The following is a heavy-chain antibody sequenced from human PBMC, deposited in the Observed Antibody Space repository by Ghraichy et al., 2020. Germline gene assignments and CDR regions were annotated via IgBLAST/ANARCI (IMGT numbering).Heavy chain of an antibody. Sequence: GGSLRLSCVVSGFSFSTYALSWVRQPPGKGLEWVSTIGLRNDDTHYADSVKGRFTISRDNSRSTLFLQMNSLRADDTATYYCAKPDGVSMLRNTWGQGTLVTVSS. CDR1: GFSFSTYA. J-gene: IGHJ5*02. V-gene: IGHV3-23*01. D-gene: IGHD3-10*01. CDR2: IGLRNDDT. CDR3: AKPDGVSMLRNT.